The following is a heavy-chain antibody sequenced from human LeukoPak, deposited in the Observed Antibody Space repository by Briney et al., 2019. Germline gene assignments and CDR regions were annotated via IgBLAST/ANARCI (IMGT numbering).Heavy chain of an antibody. V-gene: IGHV1-46*01. Sequence: GASVKVSCKASGYTFTSYYMHWVRQAPGQGLERMGIINPSGGSTSYAQKFQGRVTMTRDTSTSTVYMELSSLRSEDTAVYYCARASGYSGSDYGHDGMDVWGQGTTVTVSS. J-gene: IGHJ6*02. D-gene: IGHD1-26*01. CDR2: INPSGGST. CDR1: GYTFTSYY. CDR3: ARASGYSGSDYGHDGMDV.